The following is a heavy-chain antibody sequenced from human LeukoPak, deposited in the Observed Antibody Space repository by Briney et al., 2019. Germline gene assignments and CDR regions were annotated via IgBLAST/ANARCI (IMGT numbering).Heavy chain of an antibody. V-gene: IGHV4-34*01. Sequence: SETLSLTCAVYGGSFSGYYWSWIRQPPATGLEWIGEINHSGSTNYNPSLKSRVTISVDTSKNQFSLKLSSVTAADTAVYYCARASLRTYSSSSRIDCWGQGTLVTVSS. J-gene: IGHJ4*02. D-gene: IGHD6-6*01. CDR1: GGSFSGYY. CDR2: INHSGST. CDR3: ARASLRTYSSSSRIDC.